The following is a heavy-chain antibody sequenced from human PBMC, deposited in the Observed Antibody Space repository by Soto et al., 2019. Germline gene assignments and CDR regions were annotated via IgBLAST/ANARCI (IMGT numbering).Heavy chain of an antibody. Sequence: GGSLRLSCAASGFTFSSYAMSWVRQAPGKGLEWVSAISGSGGSNYYADSVKGRFTISRENSKNTLYLQMNSLRAEDTAVYYCAKDKWRYCSSTSCYFDYWGQGTLVTVSS. V-gene: IGHV3-23*01. D-gene: IGHD2-2*01. CDR2: ISGSGGSN. J-gene: IGHJ4*02. CDR1: GFTFSSYA. CDR3: AKDKWRYCSSTSCYFDY.